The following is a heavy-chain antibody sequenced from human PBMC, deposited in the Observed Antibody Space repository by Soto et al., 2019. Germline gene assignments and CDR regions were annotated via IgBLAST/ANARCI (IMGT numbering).Heavy chain of an antibody. J-gene: IGHJ4*02. CDR1: GYSFTNYW. CDR3: ARRTTAAGTIDY. V-gene: IGHV5-51*01. D-gene: IGHD6-13*01. CDR2: IYLGDSDT. Sequence: GESLKISCKTSGYSFTNYWIGWVRQMPGKGLEWIGVIYLGDSDTRYSPSFQGQVTISADKSISTAYLQWSSLKASDTAIYYCARRTTAAGTIDYGGQGTLVTVSS.